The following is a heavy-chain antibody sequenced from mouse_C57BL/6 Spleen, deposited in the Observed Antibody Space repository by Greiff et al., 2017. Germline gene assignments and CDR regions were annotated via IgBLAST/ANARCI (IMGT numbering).Heavy chain of an antibody. CDR1: GYSFTGYF. V-gene: IGHV1-20*01. CDR2: INPYNGDT. CDR3: AREEGYYDYVFDY. Sequence: VQLQQSGPELVKPGDSVKISCKASGYSFTGYFMNWVMQSHGKSLEWIGRINPYNGDTFYNQKFKGKATLTVDKSSSTAHMELRSLTSEDSAVYYCAREEGYYDYVFDYWGQGTTLTVSS. J-gene: IGHJ2*01. D-gene: IGHD2-4*01.